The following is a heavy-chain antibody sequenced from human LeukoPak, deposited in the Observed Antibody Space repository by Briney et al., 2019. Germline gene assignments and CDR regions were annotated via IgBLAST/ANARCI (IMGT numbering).Heavy chain of an antibody. CDR3: ARGRLEETTVTTTDDY. CDR1: GGSISSSSYY. V-gene: IGHV4-39*01. D-gene: IGHD4-17*01. Sequence: SETLSLTCTVSGGSISSSSYYWGWIRQPPGKGLEWIGSIYYSGSTYYNPSLKSRDTISVDTSKNQFSLKLSSVTAADTAVYYCARGRLEETTVTTTDDYWGQGTLVTVSS. CDR2: IYYSGST. J-gene: IGHJ4*02.